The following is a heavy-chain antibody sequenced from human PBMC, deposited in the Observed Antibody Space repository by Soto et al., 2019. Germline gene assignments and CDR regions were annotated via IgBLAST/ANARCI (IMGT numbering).Heavy chain of an antibody. CDR1: GYTNTSYY. Sequence: CKASGYTNTSYYLHWVIQAPGQGLEWMGIINPSGGSTSYAQKFQGRVTMTRDTSTSTVYMELSSLRSEDTAVYYCAREEGFTIFGRYWGQGTLVTVSS. D-gene: IGHD3-3*01. J-gene: IGHJ4*02. V-gene: IGHV1-46*01. CDR2: INPSGGST. CDR3: AREEGFTIFGRY.